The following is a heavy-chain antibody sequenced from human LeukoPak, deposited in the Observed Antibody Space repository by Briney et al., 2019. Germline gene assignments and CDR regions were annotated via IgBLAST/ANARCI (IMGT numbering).Heavy chain of an antibody. CDR1: GGTFSSYA. Sequence: ASVKVSCKASGGTFSSYATSWVRQAPGQGLEWMGGIIPIFGTANYAQKFQGRVTITADESASTAYMELSSLRSEDTAVYYCARDGIYCSGGSCYSGYYYYYGMDVWGQGTTVTVFS. CDR3: ARDGIYCSGGSCYSGYYYYYGMDV. D-gene: IGHD2-15*01. CDR2: IIPIFGTA. V-gene: IGHV1-69*13. J-gene: IGHJ6*02.